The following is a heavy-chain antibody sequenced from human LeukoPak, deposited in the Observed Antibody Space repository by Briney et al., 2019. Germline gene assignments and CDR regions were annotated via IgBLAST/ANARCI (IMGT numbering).Heavy chain of an antibody. CDR1: GGSISSYY. Sequence: PSETLSLTCIVSGGSISSYYWSWIRQPAGKGLEWIGRIYTSGSTNYNPSLKSRVTISVDKSKNQFSLKLSSVTAADTAVYYCARATRWVPFDYWGQGTLVTVSS. CDR3: ARATRWVPFDY. J-gene: IGHJ4*02. CDR2: IYTSGST. V-gene: IGHV4-4*07. D-gene: IGHD4-23*01.